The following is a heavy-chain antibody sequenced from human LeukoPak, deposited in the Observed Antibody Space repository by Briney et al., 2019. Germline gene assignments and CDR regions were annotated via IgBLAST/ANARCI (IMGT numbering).Heavy chain of an antibody. CDR2: IYYSGST. D-gene: IGHD2-21*02. CDR3: ASHRSGGDYVHY. CDR1: GGSLSSYY. J-gene: IGHJ4*02. V-gene: IGHV4-59*01. Sequence: PSETLSLTCTVSGGSLSSYYWSWIRQPPGPGLEGIGYIYYSGSTTYNPSLKSRVTISVDTSKNQFSLKLSSVTAADTAVYYCASHRSGGDYVHYWGQGTLVTVSS.